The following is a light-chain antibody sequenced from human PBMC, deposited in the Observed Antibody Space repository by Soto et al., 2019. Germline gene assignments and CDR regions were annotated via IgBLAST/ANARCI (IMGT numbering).Light chain of an antibody. Sequence: QSVLTQPPSASGTPGQRVTISCSGSSCNIGSYYVYWYQQLPGTTPKLLIYKDDQRPSGVPDRFSGSKSGNSASLAISGLRSEDEADYYCAAWDDSLSVVFGGGTKVTVL. CDR2: KDD. J-gene: IGLJ2*01. CDR3: AAWDDSLSVV. V-gene: IGLV1-47*01. CDR1: SCNIGSYY.